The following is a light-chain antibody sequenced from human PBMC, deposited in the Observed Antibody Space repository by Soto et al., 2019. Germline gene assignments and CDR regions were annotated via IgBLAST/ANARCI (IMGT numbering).Light chain of an antibody. CDR2: RVS. J-gene: IGKJ3*01. Sequence: DVVMTQSPLSLPVTLGQPASISCRSSQSLLYSDGNTYLNWFQQRPGQSPRRXXYRVSNRDSGVPDRFSGSGSGTDLTLKISRVEAEDVGVYYCMQGTHWPPFTFGPGTKVDIK. CDR3: MQGTHWPPFT. CDR1: QSLLYSDGNTY. V-gene: IGKV2-30*01.